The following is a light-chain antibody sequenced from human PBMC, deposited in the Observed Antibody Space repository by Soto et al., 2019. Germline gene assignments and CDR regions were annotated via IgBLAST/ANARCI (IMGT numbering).Light chain of an antibody. CDR1: QIIRSTF. CDR3: QQYDGSPET. V-gene: IGKV3-20*01. CDR2: GVS. Sequence: EIVLTQSPGTLSLSPGERATLSCRASQIIRSTFLAWYQQKPGQAPRLLIHGVSNRATGIPDRFSGSGSGTDFTLIISRQEPEDFAVYYCQQYDGSPETFGQGTKVEIK. J-gene: IGKJ1*01.